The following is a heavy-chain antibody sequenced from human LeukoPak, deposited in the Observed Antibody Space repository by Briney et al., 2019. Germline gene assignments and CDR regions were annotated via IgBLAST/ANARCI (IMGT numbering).Heavy chain of an antibody. CDR1: GFTFSSYS. J-gene: IGHJ4*02. D-gene: IGHD3-10*01. CDR2: ISSSSSTI. Sequence: GSLRLSCAASGFTFSSYSMNWVRQAPGKGLEWVSYISSSSSTIYYADSVKGRFTISRDNAKNSLYLQMNSLRAEDTAVYYCARAGFTFSDYFGSLFDYWGQGALVTVSS. CDR3: ARAGFTFSDYFGSLFDY. V-gene: IGHV3-48*01.